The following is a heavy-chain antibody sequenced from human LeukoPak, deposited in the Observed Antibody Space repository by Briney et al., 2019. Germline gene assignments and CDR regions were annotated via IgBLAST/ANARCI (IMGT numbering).Heavy chain of an antibody. V-gene: IGHV4-4*07. J-gene: IGHJ4*02. Sequence: SETLSLTCTVSGGSISSYYWSRIRQPAGKGLEWIGRIYTSGSTNYNPSLKSRVTMSVDTSKNQFSLKLSSVTAADTAVYYCASSSTYYYDSSGYYLFDYWGQGTLVTVSS. CDR1: GGSISSYY. CDR2: IYTSGST. D-gene: IGHD3-22*01. CDR3: ASSSTYYYDSSGYYLFDY.